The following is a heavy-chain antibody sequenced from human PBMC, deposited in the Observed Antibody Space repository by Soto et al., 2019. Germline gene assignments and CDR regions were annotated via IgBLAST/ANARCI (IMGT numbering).Heavy chain of an antibody. Sequence: GGSLRLSCAASGFTFSSYAMHWVRQAPGKGLEWVSYIRCYGSNIYYADSVKGRFTISRDNSKNTLYLQMNSLRAEDTAVYYCARAVVEGMLPSGRAFDIWGQGTMVTVSS. CDR2: IRCYGSNI. J-gene: IGHJ3*02. V-gene: IGHV3-30*04. CDR1: GFTFSSYA. CDR3: ARAVVEGMLPSGRAFDI. D-gene: IGHD2-15*01.